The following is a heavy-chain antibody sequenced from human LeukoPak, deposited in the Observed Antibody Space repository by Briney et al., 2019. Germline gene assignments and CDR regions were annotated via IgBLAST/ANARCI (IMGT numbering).Heavy chain of an antibody. D-gene: IGHD4-17*01. CDR3: ARDPFMTTGWGIDY. J-gene: IGHJ4*02. CDR2: ISSTGNSI. Sequence: GGSLRLSCAASGFTFSDDYMNWIRQAPGKGLEWVSYISSTGNSIYYAESMKGRFTISRDNARNTLYLQMSSLRAEDTAIYYCARDPFMTTGWGIDYWGQGALVTVSS. CDR1: GFTFSDDY. V-gene: IGHV3-11*01.